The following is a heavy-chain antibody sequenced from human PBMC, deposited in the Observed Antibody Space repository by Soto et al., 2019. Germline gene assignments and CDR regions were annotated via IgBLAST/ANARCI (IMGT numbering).Heavy chain of an antibody. J-gene: IGHJ5*02. CDR2: ISPSGGST. CDR3: ARDGSSDWLTWFDP. V-gene: IGHV1-46*01. CDR1: GYTFTDYY. D-gene: IGHD3-9*01. Sequence: QGELVQSGAEVKKPGASVKVSCKASGYTFTDYYMHWVRQAPGQGLEWMGIISPSGGSTYAQKFQGRVTVTRDTSTSTVYMELSSLRSEDTAVYYCARDGSSDWLTWFDPWGQGTLVTVSS.